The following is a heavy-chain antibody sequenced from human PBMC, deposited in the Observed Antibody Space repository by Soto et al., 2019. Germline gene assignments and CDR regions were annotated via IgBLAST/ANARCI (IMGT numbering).Heavy chain of an antibody. Sequence: QITLKESGPTLVKPTQTLTLTCTFSGFSLSTSGVGVGWIRQPRGKALEWLALIYWNDDKRYSPSLKSRLTITKDTSKNQVVLTMTNMDPVDTATYYCAHRAYGDYGGAFDYWGQGTLVSVSS. CDR3: AHRAYGDYGGAFDY. V-gene: IGHV2-5*01. CDR2: IYWNDDK. J-gene: IGHJ4*02. D-gene: IGHD4-17*01. CDR1: GFSLSTSGVG.